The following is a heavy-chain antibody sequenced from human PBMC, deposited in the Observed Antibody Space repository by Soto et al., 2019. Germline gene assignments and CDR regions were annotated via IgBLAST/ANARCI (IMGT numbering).Heavy chain of an antibody. D-gene: IGHD6-13*01. CDR3: GRGPSPRAPAGGAPYYYAMDV. J-gene: IGHJ6*02. CDR2: MNPINGAT. V-gene: IGHV1-8*02. Sequence: ASVKVSCKDSGYDFTAYDINWVRQASGQGLEWMGWMNPINGATGTARRFQGRVSMTRNTATGTAYLELTSLRSDDTAVYYCGRGPSPRAPAGGAPYYYAMDVWGQGTTVTVSS. CDR1: GYDFTAYD.